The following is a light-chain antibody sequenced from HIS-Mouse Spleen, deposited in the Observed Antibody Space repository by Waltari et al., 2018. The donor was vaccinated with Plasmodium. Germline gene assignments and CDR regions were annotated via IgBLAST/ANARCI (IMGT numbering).Light chain of an antibody. Sequence: YELTQPPSVSVSPGQTARITCSGDALPKQYAYWYQQKPGQAPVLVRYKDSERPSGIPERFSVSSSGTTVTLTISGVQAEDEADYYCQSADSSGTYRVFGGGTKLTVL. CDR2: KDS. CDR3: QSADSSGTYRV. V-gene: IGLV3-25*03. CDR1: ALPKQY. J-gene: IGLJ2*01.